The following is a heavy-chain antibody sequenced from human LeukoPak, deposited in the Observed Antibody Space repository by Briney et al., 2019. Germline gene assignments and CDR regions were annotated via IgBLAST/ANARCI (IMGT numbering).Heavy chain of an antibody. V-gene: IGHV3-15*01. D-gene: IGHD6-19*01. CDR1: GITFSNAW. J-gene: IGHJ4*02. CDR3: TTYSSGSCPF. CDR2: IYRSSNGETT. Sequence: GGSLRLSCAASGITFSNAWMTWVRQAPGKGLEWDGRIYRSSNGETTDYGAPVKGRFTMSRDDSKNTLYLQMNGLKTEDTAVYYCTTYSSGSCPFWGQGTLVTVSS.